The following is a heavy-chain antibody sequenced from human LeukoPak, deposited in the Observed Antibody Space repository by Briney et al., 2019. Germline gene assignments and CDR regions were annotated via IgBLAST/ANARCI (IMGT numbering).Heavy chain of an antibody. J-gene: IGHJ4*02. CDR3: ARVFWSGAANNFNY. D-gene: IGHD3-9*01. CDR2: LNWNSGSV. CDR1: GFTFDDYS. V-gene: IGHV3-9*01. Sequence: PGGSLRLSCVASGFTFDDYSMHWVRQAPGKGLEWVSGLNWNSGSVGYADSVKGRFTISRDNAKNSLYLQMNSLRAEDTAVYYCARVFWSGAANNFNYWGQGTLVTVPS.